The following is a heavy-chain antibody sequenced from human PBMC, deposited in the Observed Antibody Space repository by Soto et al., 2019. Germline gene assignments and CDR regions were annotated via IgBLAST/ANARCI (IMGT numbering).Heavy chain of an antibody. CDR2: IYHGGST. D-gene: IGHD3-10*01. CDR1: GGSISSGGYS. J-gene: IGHJ6*02. V-gene: IGHV4-30-2*01. CDR3: AREARGVISGMDV. Sequence: TLSLTCAVSGGSISSGGYSWSWIRQPPGKGLEWIGYIYHGGSTYYNPSLRSRVPISVDTSKRQFSLKLSSVTAADTAVYYCAREARGVISGMDVWGQGTTVTVSS.